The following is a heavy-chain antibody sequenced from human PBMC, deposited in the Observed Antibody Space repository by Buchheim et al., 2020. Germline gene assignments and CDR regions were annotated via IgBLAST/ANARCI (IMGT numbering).Heavy chain of an antibody. V-gene: IGHV4-59*01. Sequence: QVQLQESGPGLVKPSETLSLTCTVSGGSISSYYWSWIRQPPGKGLEWIGYIYYSGSTNYNPSLKSRVTISVDTSKKQFSLKLSSVTAADTAVYYCAREEYDILTGYYPVRWFDPWGQGTL. CDR3: AREEYDILTGYYPVRWFDP. CDR2: IYYSGST. D-gene: IGHD3-9*01. J-gene: IGHJ5*02. CDR1: GGSISSYY.